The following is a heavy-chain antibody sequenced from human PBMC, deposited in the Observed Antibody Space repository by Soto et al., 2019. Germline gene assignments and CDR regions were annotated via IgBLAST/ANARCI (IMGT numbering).Heavy chain of an antibody. CDR1: GLSLSTTGVG. CDR2: AYWDDDN. D-gene: IGHD1-20*01. J-gene: IGHJ4*02. CDR3: AHRRGGYNWDDAHFDY. V-gene: IGHV2-5*02. Sequence: QITLKESGPTLVKPTQTLTLTCSFSGLSLSTTGVGLGWIRQPPGKALEWLGFAYWDDDNRYSPSLKSRLTLTKDTSGNQVVLTMTNMDPVDTATYFCAHRRGGYNWDDAHFDYWGQGTLVTVSS.